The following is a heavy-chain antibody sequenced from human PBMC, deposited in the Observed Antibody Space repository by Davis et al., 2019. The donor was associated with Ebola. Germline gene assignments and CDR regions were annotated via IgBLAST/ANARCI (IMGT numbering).Heavy chain of an antibody. J-gene: IGHJ4*02. CDR1: GFTFSSYW. V-gene: IGHV3-9*01. CDR2: ISWNSGSI. CDR3: AKACSPLTGFCFDY. D-gene: IGHD2-15*01. Sequence: PGGSLRLSCAASGFTFSSYWMHWVRQAPGKGLEWVSGISWNSGSIGYADSVKGRFTISRDNAKNSLYLQMNSLRAEDTALYYCAKACSPLTGFCFDYWGQGTLVTVSS.